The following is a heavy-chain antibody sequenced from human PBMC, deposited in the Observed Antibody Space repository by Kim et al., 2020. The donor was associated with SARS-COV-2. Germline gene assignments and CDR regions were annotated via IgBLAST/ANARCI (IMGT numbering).Heavy chain of an antibody. CDR3: TTACSSTCPDY. D-gene: IGHD6-13*01. V-gene: IGHV3-15*01. CDR2: IKGKADGGTT. J-gene: IGHJ4*02. Sequence: GGSLRLSCAASGFTFSSAWMSWVRQAPGKGLEWVARIKGKADGGTTDYAAHVQGRFTIERADSKNTLYLQMNSLKTEDTAEYYCTTACSSTCPDYWGQGTLVAVSS. CDR1: GFTFSSAW.